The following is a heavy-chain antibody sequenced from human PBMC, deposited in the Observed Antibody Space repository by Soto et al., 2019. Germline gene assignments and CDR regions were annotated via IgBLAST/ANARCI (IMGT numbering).Heavy chain of an antibody. J-gene: IGHJ6*02. CDR1: GGTFSSYA. CDR2: IIPIFGTA. V-gene: IGHV1-69*13. CDR3: ARGAVLGLAIIGVVIRQSNYYYYGMDV. D-gene: IGHD3-3*01. Sequence: ASVKVSCKASGGTFSSYAISWVRQAPGQGLEWMGGIIPIFGTANYAQKFQGRVTITADESTSTAYMELSSLRSEDTAVYYCARGAVLGLAIIGVVIRQSNYYYYGMDVWGQGTTVTVSS.